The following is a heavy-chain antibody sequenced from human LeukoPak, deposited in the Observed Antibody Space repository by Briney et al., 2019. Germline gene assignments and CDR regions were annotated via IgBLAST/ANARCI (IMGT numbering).Heavy chain of an antibody. CDR3: ARAGTFYHGSGSYFLLTWIDP. CDR1: GYSFTGHY. J-gene: IGHJ5*02. CDR2: INPNSGET. Sequence: ASVKVSCKTSGYSFTGHYMHWVRQAPGQGLEWMGLINPNSGETNYAKKFQGRVTMTRDTSISTAYMELSRLASDDTAVYYCARAGTFYHGSGSYFLLTWIDPWGQGTLVTVSS. D-gene: IGHD3-10*01. V-gene: IGHV1-2*02.